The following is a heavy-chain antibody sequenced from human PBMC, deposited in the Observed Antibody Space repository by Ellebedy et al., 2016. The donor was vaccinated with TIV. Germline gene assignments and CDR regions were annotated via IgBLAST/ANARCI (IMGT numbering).Heavy chain of an antibody. CDR3: AKGVDYDILTSLDY. J-gene: IGHJ4*02. V-gene: IGHV3-9*01. CDR2: ISWNSGSI. D-gene: IGHD3-9*01. Sequence: SLKISXAASGFTFDDYAMHWVRQAPGKGLEWVSGISWNSGSIGYADSVKGRFTISRDNAKNSLYLQMNSLRAEDTALYYCAKGVDYDILTSLDYWGQGTLVTVSS. CDR1: GFTFDDYA.